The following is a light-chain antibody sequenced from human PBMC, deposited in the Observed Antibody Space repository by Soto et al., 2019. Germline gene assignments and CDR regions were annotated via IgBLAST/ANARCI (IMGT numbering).Light chain of an antibody. J-gene: IGKJ1*01. V-gene: IGKV3D-15*01. CDR1: QSVSGN. Sequence: EIVMTQSPATLSVSPGERATLSCRASQSVSGNLAWYQQKPGQAPRLLIYGASTRATGIPARFSGSGSGTEFPLPISSLQSEDFAVYYCQQYNNWPPTCGQGTKVEIK. CDR3: QQYNNWPPT. CDR2: GAS.